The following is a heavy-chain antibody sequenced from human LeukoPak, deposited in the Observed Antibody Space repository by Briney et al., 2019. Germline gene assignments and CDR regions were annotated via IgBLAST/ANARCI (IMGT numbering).Heavy chain of an antibody. D-gene: IGHD5-12*01. J-gene: IGHJ4*02. CDR2: IYYSGST. V-gene: IGHV4-59*08. CDR1: GGSISSYY. CDR3: ARQASYDLNVDY. Sequence: SETLSLTCTVSGGSISSYYWSWIRQPPGKGLEWIGYIYYSGSTNYNPSLKSRVTISVDTSKNQFSLKLSSVTAADTAVYYCARQASYDLNVDYWGQGTLVAVSS.